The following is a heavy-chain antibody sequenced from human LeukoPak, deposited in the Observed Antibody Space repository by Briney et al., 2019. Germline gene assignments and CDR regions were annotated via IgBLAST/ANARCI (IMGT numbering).Heavy chain of an antibody. CDR1: GGSINNYY. CDR3: ARERTGGREFDY. D-gene: IGHD3/OR15-3a*01. Sequence: SETLSLTCTVSGGSINNYYWNWIRQPPGKGLEWIGYISYSGTTNYHPSLKSRLTLSVDASKNQSSLELTSVTAADTAVYYCARERTGGREFDYWGQGTLVTVSS. V-gene: IGHV4-59*01. J-gene: IGHJ4*02. CDR2: ISYSGTT.